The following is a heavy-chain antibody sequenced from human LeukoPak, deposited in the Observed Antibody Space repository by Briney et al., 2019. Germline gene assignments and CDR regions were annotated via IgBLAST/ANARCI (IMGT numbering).Heavy chain of an antibody. CDR3: VRRVRYFGQNDY. CDR2: IYYTGST. D-gene: IGHD3-9*01. J-gene: IGHJ4*02. CDR1: GASMSDYY. V-gene: IGHV4-59*08. Sequence: SETLSLTCTVSGASMSDYYWSWIRQPPGKGLEWIGYIYYTGSTNYNPSLKSRVTMSVDTPKNQISLKLSSVTAADSAVYYCVRRVRYFGQNDYWGQGTLVTVSS.